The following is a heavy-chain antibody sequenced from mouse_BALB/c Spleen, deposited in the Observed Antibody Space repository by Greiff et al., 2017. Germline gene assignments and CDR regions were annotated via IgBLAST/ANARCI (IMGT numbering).Heavy chain of an antibody. D-gene: IGHD2-14*01. V-gene: IGHV1-5*01. J-gene: IGHJ4*01. CDR2: IYPGNSEN. Sequence: EVQLVQSGTVLARPGASVKMSCKATGYSFTSYWMHWVKQRPGQGLEWIGAIYPGNSENSYNQKFKGKAKLTADTSASTAYMELSSLTTEDSAVYYFTRREYDLDHATHYGAHGTSVTASS. CDR1: GYSFTSYW. CDR3: TRREYDLDHATHY.